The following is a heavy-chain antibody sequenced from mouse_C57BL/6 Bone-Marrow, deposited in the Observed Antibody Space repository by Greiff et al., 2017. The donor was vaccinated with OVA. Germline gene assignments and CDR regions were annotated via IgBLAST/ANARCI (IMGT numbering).Heavy chain of an antibody. Sequence: DVKLVESGGGLVQSGRSLRLSCATSGFTFSDFYMEWVRHAPGKGLEWIAASRNKANDYTTEYSASVKGRFIVSRDTSQSILYLQMNALRAEDTAMYYCARDDYYWYFDVWGTGTTVTVSS. CDR2: SRNKANDYTT. V-gene: IGHV7-1*01. CDR3: ARDDYYWYFDV. CDR1: GFTFSDFY. J-gene: IGHJ1*03.